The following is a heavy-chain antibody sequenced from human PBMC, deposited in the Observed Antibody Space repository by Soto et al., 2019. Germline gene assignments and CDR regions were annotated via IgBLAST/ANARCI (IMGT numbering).Heavy chain of an antibody. D-gene: IGHD1-26*01. CDR3: ADGGRYPYY. CDR2: ISAGGDGT. Sequence: EVQLLESGGDLVQPGGSLRLSCAASGFSFRSYAMGWVRQAPGKGLNWVSSISAGGDGTYYADSVKGRFTISRDNSKNTVYLQMTSLSADDTDVYYCADGGRYPYYWGPGTLVTVSS. CDR1: GFSFRSYA. J-gene: IGHJ4*02. V-gene: IGHV3-23*01.